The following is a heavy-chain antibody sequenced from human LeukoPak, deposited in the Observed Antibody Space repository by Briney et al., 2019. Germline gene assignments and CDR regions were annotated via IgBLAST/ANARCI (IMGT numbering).Heavy chain of an antibody. CDR1: GGTFSSYA. D-gene: IGHD2-15*01. CDR3: ARGSGRVSMMESAYYYGMDV. Sequence: SVKVSCNASGGTFSSYAISWVRQAPGQGLEWMGGIIPIFGTANYAQKFQGRVTITADESTSTAYMELSSLRSEDTAVYYCARGSGRVSMMESAYYYGMDVWGQGTTVTVSS. V-gene: IGHV1-69*01. J-gene: IGHJ6*02. CDR2: IIPIFGTA.